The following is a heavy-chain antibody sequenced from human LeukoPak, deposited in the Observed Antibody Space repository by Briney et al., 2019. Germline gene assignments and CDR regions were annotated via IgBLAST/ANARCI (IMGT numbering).Heavy chain of an antibody. D-gene: IGHD1-26*01. CDR1: GFTFSSYS. Sequence: GGSLRLSCAASGFTFSSYSMNWVRQAPGKVLEWVSSISSSSSYIYYGDSVKGRFTISRDNAKNSLYLQMNSLRAEDTAVYYCARDKIVGATHFDYWGQGTLVTVSS. V-gene: IGHV3-21*01. CDR2: ISSSSSYI. CDR3: ARDKIVGATHFDY. J-gene: IGHJ4*02.